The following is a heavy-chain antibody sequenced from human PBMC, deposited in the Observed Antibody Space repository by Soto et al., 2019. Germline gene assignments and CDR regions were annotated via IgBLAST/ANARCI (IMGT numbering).Heavy chain of an antibody. D-gene: IGHD6-6*01. V-gene: IGHV2-5*02. J-gene: IGHJ4*02. Sequence: GSGPTLVNPTQTLTLTCTFSGFSLTSNDVGVGWIRQPPGKALEWLALIYWDDDKRYSPSLKSRLTITKDTSKNQVVLRMTNMDPVDTATYYCAHSRYSRSSFDYWGQGTPVTVSS. CDR1: GFSLTSNDVG. CDR2: IYWDDDK. CDR3: AHSRYSRSSFDY.